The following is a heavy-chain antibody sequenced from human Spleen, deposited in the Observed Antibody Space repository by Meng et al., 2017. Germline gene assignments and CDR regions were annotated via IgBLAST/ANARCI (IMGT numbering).Heavy chain of an antibody. CDR3: AKDLSRWLELWFPGY. D-gene: IGHD5-18*01. J-gene: IGHJ4*01. CDR1: GYTFTNYY. V-gene: IGHV1-46*01. CDR2: INPTVGRT. Sequence: ASVKVSCKASGYTFTNYYVHWVRQVPGQGLEWMGIINPTVGRTSYAQNFQGRVTMTRDTSTSTVYMELSSLRSEDTAVYYCAKDLSRWLELWFPGYWGQGTLVTVSS.